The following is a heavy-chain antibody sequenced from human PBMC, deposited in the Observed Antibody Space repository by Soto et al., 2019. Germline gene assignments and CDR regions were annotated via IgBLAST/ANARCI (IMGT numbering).Heavy chain of an antibody. D-gene: IGHD7-27*01. CDR2: ISSSSSSI. CDR1: GFTFSSYS. V-gene: IGHV3-48*02. J-gene: IGHJ3*02. Sequence: GGSLRLSCAASGFTFSSYSMNWVRQAPGKGLEWVSYISSSSSSIYYAESVKGRFTISRENAKNSLYLQMNSLRDEDTAVYYFARDPWGSTDAFDIWGQGTMVTVSS. CDR3: ARDPWGSTDAFDI.